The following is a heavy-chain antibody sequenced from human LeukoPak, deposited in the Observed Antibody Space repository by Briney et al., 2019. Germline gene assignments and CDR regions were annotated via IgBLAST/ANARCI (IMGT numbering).Heavy chain of an antibody. Sequence: PGGSLRLSCAASGFTFNTYWMSWAGQAPGKGLEWVARIKQDGSETNYVDSVKGRFTISRDNAKNTVSLQRNTLRVEDTAVYYCATDGVGFDYWGQGTLVTVCS. V-gene: IGHV3-7*01. CDR2: IKQDGSET. D-gene: IGHD1-26*01. CDR3: ATDGVGFDY. CDR1: GFTFNTYW. J-gene: IGHJ4*02.